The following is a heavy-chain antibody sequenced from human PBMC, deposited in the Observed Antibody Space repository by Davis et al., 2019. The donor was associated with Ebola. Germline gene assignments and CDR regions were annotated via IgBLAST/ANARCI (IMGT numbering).Heavy chain of an antibody. D-gene: IGHD3-3*01. V-gene: IGHV4-61*08. CDR2: IYYSGST. J-gene: IGHJ4*02. CDR1: GDSIFSGGHY. CDR3: ARLGDVRYYDFWSGPYYFDY. Sequence: GSLRLSCTISGDSIFSGGHYWSWIRQLPGKGLEWIGYIYYSGSTNYNPPLKSRVTISVDTSKNQFSLKLSSVTAADTAVYYCARLGDVRYYDFWSGPYYFDYWGQGTLVTVSS.